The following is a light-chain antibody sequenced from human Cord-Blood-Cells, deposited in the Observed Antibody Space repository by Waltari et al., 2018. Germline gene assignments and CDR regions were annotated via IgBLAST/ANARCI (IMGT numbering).Light chain of an antibody. J-gene: IGKJ2*01. CDR3: QQYYSYPYT. Sequence: AIRITQSPSSLSASTGDRVTITCRASQGISRYLAWYQQKPGKAPKLLIYAASTLQSGVPSRFSGSRSGTDFTLTISCLQSEDFATYYCQQYYSYPYTFGQGTKLEIK. CDR2: AAS. V-gene: IGKV1-8*01. CDR1: QGISRY.